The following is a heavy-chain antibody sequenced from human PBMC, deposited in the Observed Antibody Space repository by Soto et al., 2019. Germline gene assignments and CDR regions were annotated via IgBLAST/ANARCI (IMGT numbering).Heavy chain of an antibody. D-gene: IGHD5-18*01. CDR2: INKNGGEK. V-gene: IGHV3-7*03. CDR3: ARPCDTAMVSTWNY. Sequence: EVQLVESGGGLVQPGGSLRLSCAASGFTFSSYSMSWVRQAPGKGLEWVANINKNGGEKYYVDSVKGRFTISRDNAKNSLYRQMNSLRAEDTAVYYCARPCDTAMVSTWNYWGQGTLVTVSS. J-gene: IGHJ4*02. CDR1: GFTFSSYS.